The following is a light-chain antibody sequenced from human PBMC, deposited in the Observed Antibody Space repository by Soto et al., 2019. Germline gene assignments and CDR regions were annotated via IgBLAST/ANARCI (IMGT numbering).Light chain of an antibody. CDR2: EGS. CDR1: SSDVGSYNL. Sequence: QSVLTQPASVSGSPGQSITISCTGTSSDVGSYNLVSWYQQHPGKAPKLMIYEGSKRPSGVSNRLSGSKSGNTASLTISGLQAEDEADYYCCSYAGSSTLYVFGTGTKLTVL. CDR3: CSYAGSSTLYV. V-gene: IGLV2-23*01. J-gene: IGLJ1*01.